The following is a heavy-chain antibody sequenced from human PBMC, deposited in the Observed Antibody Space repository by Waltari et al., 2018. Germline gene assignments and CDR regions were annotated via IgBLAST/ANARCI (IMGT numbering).Heavy chain of an antibody. D-gene: IGHD6-13*01. V-gene: IGHV3-30*16. CDR2: TSYDGSNI. CDR3: AREEAGSHFNS. Sequence: QVHLVESGGGVVQPGRSLRLSCAASGFSISSDAMHWVRQASGKGLEWVAVTSYDGSNIYYADSVKGRLTISRDNSKNTVYLQMNSLRAEDTAVYYCAREEAGSHFNSWGQGTLVSVSS. J-gene: IGHJ5*02. CDR1: GFSISSDA.